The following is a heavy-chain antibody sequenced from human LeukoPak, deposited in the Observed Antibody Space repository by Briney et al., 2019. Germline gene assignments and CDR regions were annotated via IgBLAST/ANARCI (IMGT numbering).Heavy chain of an antibody. CDR2: VYPGDSDT. CDR3: ARREGGWYLDY. CDR1: GYRFTNYW. D-gene: IGHD6-19*01. V-gene: IGHV5-51*01. J-gene: IGHJ4*02. Sequence: GESLKISCKGSGYRFTNYWIGWVRQMPGKGLEWMGIVYPGDSDTRYSPSFQGKVTISADKSISTAYLQWSSLKASDTAMYYCARREGGWYLDYWGQGTLVTVSS.